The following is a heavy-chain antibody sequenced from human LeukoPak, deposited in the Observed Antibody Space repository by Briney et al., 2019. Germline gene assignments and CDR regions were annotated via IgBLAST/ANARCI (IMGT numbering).Heavy chain of an antibody. CDR2: IIPIFGTA. V-gene: IGHV1-69*05. CDR3: ARCRRYSNYGYYYYMDV. CDR1: GGTFSSYA. J-gene: IGHJ6*03. D-gene: IGHD4-11*01. Sequence: SVKVSCKASGGTFSSYAISWVRQAPGQGLEWMGGIIPIFGTANYAQKFQGRVTITTDESTSTAYMELSSLRSEDTAVYYCARCRRYSNYGYYYYMDVWGKGTTVTVTS.